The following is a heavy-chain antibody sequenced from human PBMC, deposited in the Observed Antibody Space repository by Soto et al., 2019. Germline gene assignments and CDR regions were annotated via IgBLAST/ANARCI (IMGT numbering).Heavy chain of an antibody. V-gene: IGHV1-18*01. D-gene: IGHD1-26*01. CDR3: ASFIELYVGPTWDLSDN. CDR1: GYTFHNYG. J-gene: IGHJ1*01. CDR2: ISANNGNR. Sequence: QVQLLQSGAEVKKPGASVKVSCKTSGYTFHNYGINWVRQAPGQGLEWMGWISANNGNRHYAQKFQGRVTLTRDRSTTTAYMELRSLASDDTCVYYFASFIELYVGPTWDLSDNWAQGTLLTVSS.